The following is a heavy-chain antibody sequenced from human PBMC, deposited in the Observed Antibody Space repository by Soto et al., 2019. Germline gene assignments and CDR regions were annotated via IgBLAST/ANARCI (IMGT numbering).Heavy chain of an antibody. CDR2: FDPEDGET. Sequence: VKVSCKVSGYTLTELSMHWVRQAPGKGLEWMGGFDPEDGETIYAQKFQGRVTMTEDTSTDTAYMELSSLRSEDTAVYYCATDPVENSGYYLYYFDYWGQGTLVTVSS. D-gene: IGHD3-22*01. CDR1: GYTLTELS. CDR3: ATDPVENSGYYLYYFDY. J-gene: IGHJ4*02. V-gene: IGHV1-24*01.